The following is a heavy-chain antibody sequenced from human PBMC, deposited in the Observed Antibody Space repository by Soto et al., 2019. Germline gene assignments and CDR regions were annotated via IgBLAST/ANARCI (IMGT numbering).Heavy chain of an antibody. CDR2: AYYSGST. D-gene: IGHD2-8*01. V-gene: IGHV4-59*01. CDR3: ARDRSTYGGGGTGEVKENWFDP. J-gene: IGHJ5*02. Sequence: SETLSLTCSVSGGSISHYYLSWIRQSPGKGLECIGYAYYSGSTDYNPSLKSRVTMSVDTSKNQVSLKLNSVTTADTAVYYCARDRSTYGGGGTGEVKENWFDPWGPGTLVTVYS. CDR1: GGSISHYY.